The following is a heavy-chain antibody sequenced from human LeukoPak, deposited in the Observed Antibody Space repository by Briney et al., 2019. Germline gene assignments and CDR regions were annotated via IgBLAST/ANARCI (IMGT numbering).Heavy chain of an antibody. CDR2: ISYDGSNK. CDR3: ARNPAGIGDY. J-gene: IGHJ4*02. V-gene: IGHV3-30*03. Sequence: PGGSLRLSCAASGFTFSSYEMNWVRQAPGKGLEWVAVISYDGSNKYYADSVKGRFTISRDNSKNSLYLQMNSLRDEDTAVYYCARNPAGIGDYWGQGTLVTVSS. D-gene: IGHD1-26*01. CDR1: GFTFSSYE.